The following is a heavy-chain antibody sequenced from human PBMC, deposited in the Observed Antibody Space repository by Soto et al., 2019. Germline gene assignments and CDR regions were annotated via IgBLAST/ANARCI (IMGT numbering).Heavy chain of an antibody. CDR2: IYYSGST. CDR1: GGSISSSSYY. CDR3: ARQPRGAYYYASSGYDY. D-gene: IGHD3-22*01. J-gene: IGHJ4*02. Sequence: QLQLQESGPGLVKPSETLSLTCTVSGGSISSSSYYWGWIRQPPGKGLEWIGSIYYSGSTYYNPXLKRRVTISVXXSXNXXSLKLSSVTAADTAVYYCARQPRGAYYYASSGYDYWGQGTLVTVSS. V-gene: IGHV4-39*01.